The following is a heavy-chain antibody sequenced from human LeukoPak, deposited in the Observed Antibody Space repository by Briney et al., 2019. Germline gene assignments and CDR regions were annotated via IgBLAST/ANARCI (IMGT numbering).Heavy chain of an antibody. CDR1: GYSISSGYY. CDR3: ARDTDVVSYFDY. D-gene: IGHD5-18*01. CDR2: IYHSGNT. J-gene: IGHJ4*02. Sequence: PSETLSLTCTVSGYSISSGYYWGWIRQPPGKGLEWIGSIYHSGNTYYNPSLKSRVTISIDTSKNQFSLKLSSVTAADTAVYLCARDTDVVSYFDYWGQGTLVTVSS. V-gene: IGHV4-38-2*02.